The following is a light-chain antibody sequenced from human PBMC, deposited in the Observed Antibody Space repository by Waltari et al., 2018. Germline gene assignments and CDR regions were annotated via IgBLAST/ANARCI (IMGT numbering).Light chain of an antibody. V-gene: IGKV1-39*01. J-gene: IGKJ4*01. Sequence: EIQMTQSPSSLSASVGDRVTIACRVGQNIRNYLNWYQQKPGKAPKLLVYAASTLQSAVPSRFSGSGSGTDFTLTISSLQPEDFATYYCQQSVSAPFTFGGGTKVEIK. CDR3: QQSVSAPFT. CDR2: AAS. CDR1: QNIRNY.